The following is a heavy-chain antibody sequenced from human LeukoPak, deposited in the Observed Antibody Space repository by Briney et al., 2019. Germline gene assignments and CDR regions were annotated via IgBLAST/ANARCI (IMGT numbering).Heavy chain of an antibody. CDR1: GFTFSSYA. D-gene: IGHD4-17*01. CDR3: ARVGTVTAHYGLEYYFDY. V-gene: IGHV3-30-3*01. Sequence: GGSLRLSCAASGFTFSSYAMHWVRQAPGKELEWVAVISYDGSNKYYADSVKGRFTISRDNSKNTLYLQMNSLRAEDTAVYYCARVGTVTAHYGLEYYFDYWGQGTLVTVSS. J-gene: IGHJ4*02. CDR2: ISYDGSNK.